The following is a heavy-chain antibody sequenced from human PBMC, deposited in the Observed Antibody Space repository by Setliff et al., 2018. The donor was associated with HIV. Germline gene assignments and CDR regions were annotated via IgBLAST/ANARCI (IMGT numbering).Heavy chain of an antibody. CDR3: ARDTENVFISGHRYFDY. V-gene: IGHV1-3*01. D-gene: IGHD6-19*01. CDR2: INAGNGDT. Sequence: ASVKVSCKASGDTFTTYALHWVRQAPGQRLEWMGWINAGNGDTKSSQKFQGRVTITRDTSISTAYMELSRLTSDDTAVYYCARDTENVFISGHRYFDYWGPGTLGTVPQ. CDR1: GDTFTTYA. J-gene: IGHJ4*02.